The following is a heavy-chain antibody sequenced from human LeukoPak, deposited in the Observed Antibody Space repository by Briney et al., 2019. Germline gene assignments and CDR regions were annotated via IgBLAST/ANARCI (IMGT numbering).Heavy chain of an antibody. J-gene: IGHJ4*02. CDR1: GLTFSSFP. CDR2: ISGSGGTT. Sequence: PGGSLRLSCAVSGLTFSSFPMTWVRQAPGKGLEWVSAISGSGGTTYYADSVEGRFTISRDNSKNTLYLQMNSLTAEDTAVYYCAKDRGYWGQGTLVAVSS. CDR3: AKDRGY. V-gene: IGHV3-23*01.